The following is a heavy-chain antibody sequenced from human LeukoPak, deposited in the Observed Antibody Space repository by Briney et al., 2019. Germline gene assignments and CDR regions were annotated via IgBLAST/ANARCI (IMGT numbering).Heavy chain of an antibody. CDR3: AREGDPTGSY. J-gene: IGHJ4*02. CDR1: GVSISSSNR. Sequence: PSGTLSLTCDVSGVSISSSNRWSWVRQPPGKGLEWIGEIHHSGSTNYNPSLKSRVSISVDKSKNQFSLNLNSVTAADTAVYYCAREGDPTGSYWGQGILVTVSS. CDR2: IHHSGST. D-gene: IGHD3-10*01. V-gene: IGHV4-4*02.